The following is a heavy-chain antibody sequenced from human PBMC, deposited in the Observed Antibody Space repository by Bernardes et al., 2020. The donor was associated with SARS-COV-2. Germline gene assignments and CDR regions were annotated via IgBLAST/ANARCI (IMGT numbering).Heavy chain of an antibody. Sequence: GGSLRLSCAASGFTFDDYAMHWVRQAPGKGLEWVSGISWNTGSIGYADSVKGRFTISRDNAKNSLYLQMNSLRAEDTALYYCAKDIKYSSSGLLDYWGQGTLVTVSS. CDR3: AKDIKYSSSGLLDY. CDR1: GFTFDDYA. V-gene: IGHV3-9*01. J-gene: IGHJ4*02. D-gene: IGHD6-6*01. CDR2: ISWNTGSI.